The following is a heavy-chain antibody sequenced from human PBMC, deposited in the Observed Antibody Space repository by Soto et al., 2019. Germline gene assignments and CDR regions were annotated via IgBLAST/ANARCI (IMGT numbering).Heavy chain of an antibody. J-gene: IGHJ6*02. CDR3: ARRRYFGTDCYHKYYYGMDV. CDR2: IIPVLGVT. Sequence: QVQLVQSGAEVMKPGSSVKVSCRASGDTFSSYTVSWVRQAPGQGLEWMGRIIPVLGVTNYAQKFRGRVKITADESRKTAYMDLSGLRSEYTAVDYGARRRYFGTDCYHKYYYGMDVWGQGTAVTVSS. CDR1: GDTFSSYT. D-gene: IGHD2-21*02. V-gene: IGHV1-69*02.